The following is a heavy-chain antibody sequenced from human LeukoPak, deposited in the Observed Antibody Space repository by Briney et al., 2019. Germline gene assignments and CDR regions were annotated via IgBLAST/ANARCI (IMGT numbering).Heavy chain of an antibody. V-gene: IGHV5-51*01. CDR3: ARRDTNYFDY. CDR1: AYKFSNYW. Sequence: GESLKISCKGAAYKFSNYWIAWVRQRPGEDLEWMGIIYPDDSDTRYSPSFQDLVTISDDKSIRPAYLQWTSLKASDTAIYYCARRDTNYFDYWGQGSLVTVSS. CDR2: IYPDDSDT. J-gene: IGHJ4*02.